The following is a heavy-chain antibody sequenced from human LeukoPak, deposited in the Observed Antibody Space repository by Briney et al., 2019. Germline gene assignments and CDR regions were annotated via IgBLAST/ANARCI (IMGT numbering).Heavy chain of an antibody. V-gene: IGHV1-69*05. Sequence: ASVMVSCKASGGTFSSYGISWVPHAPGHGLQWMGRIIPIFGTANYAQKFQGRVTITTDESTSTAYMELSSLRSEDTAVYYCARAHPITGTKGFYFDYWGQGTLVTVSS. D-gene: IGHD1-7*01. CDR1: GGTFSSYG. CDR3: ARAHPITGTKGFYFDY. CDR2: IIPIFGTA. J-gene: IGHJ4*02.